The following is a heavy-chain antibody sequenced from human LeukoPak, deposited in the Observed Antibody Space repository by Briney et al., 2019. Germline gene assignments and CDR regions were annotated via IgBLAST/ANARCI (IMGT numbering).Heavy chain of an antibody. D-gene: IGHD4-17*01. CDR2: IVVGSGNT. J-gene: IGHJ4*02. V-gene: IGHV1-58*02. CDR1: GFTFTSSA. Sequence: GASVKVSCNASGFTFTSSAMQWVRQARGQRLEWIGWIVVGSGNTNYAQKFRGRVTITRDMSTSTAYMELSSLRSEDTAVYYCAASSKVTTGRGGEDFDYWGQGTLVTVSS. CDR3: AASSKVTTGRGGEDFDY.